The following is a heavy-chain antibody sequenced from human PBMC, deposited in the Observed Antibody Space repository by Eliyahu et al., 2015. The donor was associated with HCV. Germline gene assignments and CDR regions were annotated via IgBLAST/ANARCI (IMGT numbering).Heavy chain of an antibody. D-gene: IGHD3-9*01. Sequence: EVQLLESGGGLVQPGGSLRLSXAASGFTFNNXAMSWVRQAPGKGLXWVSAISTSGGGTYYADSVKGRFTISRDNSKNTLFLQMNSLRAEDTAVYYCAKEVLGYDILTTYYTAHFDYWGQGTLVTVSS. J-gene: IGHJ4*02. CDR2: ISTSGGGT. CDR1: GFTFNNXA. CDR3: AKEVLGYDILTTYYTAHFDY. V-gene: IGHV3-23*01.